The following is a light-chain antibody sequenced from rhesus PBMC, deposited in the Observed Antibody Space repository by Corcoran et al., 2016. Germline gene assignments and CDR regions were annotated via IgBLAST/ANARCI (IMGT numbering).Light chain of an antibody. J-gene: IGKJ4*01. V-gene: IGKV3-42*01. CDR2: GAS. CDR3: QQDYSWPLT. Sequence: EIVMTPSPATLSLSPGERATLSCRASQSVSSSLAWSQQKPGQAPKRLIYGASRRATGIPERFRGSGSETDLTPTNGSLEPEDVGVYYCQQDYSWPLTFGGGTKVELK. CDR1: QSVSSS.